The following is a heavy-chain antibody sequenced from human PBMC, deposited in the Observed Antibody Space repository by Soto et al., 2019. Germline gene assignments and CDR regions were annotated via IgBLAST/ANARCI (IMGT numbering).Heavy chain of an antibody. CDR2: ISYDGSNK. Sequence: PXGSLLLSCAASGFTFSSYAMHWVRQAPGKGLEWVAVISYDGSNKYYADSVKGRFTISRDNSKNTLYLQMNSLRAEDTAVYYCATGGEQGGSYYYYYGMDVWGQGTTVTVSS. CDR3: ATGGEQGGSYYYYYGMDV. V-gene: IGHV3-30-3*01. CDR1: GFTFSSYA. D-gene: IGHD1-26*01. J-gene: IGHJ6*02.